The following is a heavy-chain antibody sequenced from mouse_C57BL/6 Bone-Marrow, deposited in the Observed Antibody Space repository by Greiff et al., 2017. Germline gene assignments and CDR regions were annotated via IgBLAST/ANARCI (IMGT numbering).Heavy chain of an antibody. V-gene: IGHV10-1*01. CDR2: IRSKSNNYAT. J-gene: IGHJ2*01. D-gene: IGHD2-4*01. CDR1: GFSFNTYA. Sequence: EVQLVESGGGLVQPKGSLKLSCAASGFSFNTYAMNWVRQAPGQGLEWVARIRSKSNNYATYYADSVKDSFTISRDDSESMLYLQMNNLKAEDTAIYYCVRHWGGLRSYFDYWGQGTTLTVSS. CDR3: VRHWGGLRSYFDY.